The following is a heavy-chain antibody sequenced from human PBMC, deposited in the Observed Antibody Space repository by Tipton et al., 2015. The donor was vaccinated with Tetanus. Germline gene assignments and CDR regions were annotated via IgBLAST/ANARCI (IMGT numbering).Heavy chain of an antibody. J-gene: IGHJ6*02. Sequence: SLRLSCAASGFTFSSYWMSWVRQALGKGLEWVANIKQDGSEKYYVDSVKGRFTISRDNAKNSLYLQMNSLRAEDTAVYYCARGLVVPAARVDYGMDVWGQGTTVTVSS. V-gene: IGHV3-7*01. D-gene: IGHD2-2*01. CDR3: ARGLVVPAARVDYGMDV. CDR2: IKQDGSEK. CDR1: GFTFSSYW.